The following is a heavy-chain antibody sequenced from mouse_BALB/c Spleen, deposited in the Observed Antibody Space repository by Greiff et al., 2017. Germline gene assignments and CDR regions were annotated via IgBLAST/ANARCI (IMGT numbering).Heavy chain of an antibody. CDR3: ARGDSAWAMDY. CDR1: GFTFSSYT. D-gene: IGHD1-2*01. Sequence: EVKLMESGGGLVQPGGSLKLSCAASGFTFSSYTMSWVRQTPEKRLEWVAYISNGGGSTYYPDTVKGRFTISRDNAKNTLYLQMSSLKSEDTAMYYCARGDSAWAMDYWGQGTSVTVSS. V-gene: IGHV5-12-2*01. CDR2: ISNGGGST. J-gene: IGHJ4*01.